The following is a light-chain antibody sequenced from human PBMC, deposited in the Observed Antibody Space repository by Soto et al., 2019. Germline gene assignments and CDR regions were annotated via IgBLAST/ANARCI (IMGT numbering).Light chain of an antibody. CDR2: ASS. CDR1: QGIRND. CDR3: QQANSFPLT. V-gene: IGKV1-6*01. J-gene: IGKJ4*01. Sequence: AIQMTQSPSSLSASVGDRVTITCRASQGIRNDLGWYQQKPGKAPKLLIFASSSLQSGVPSRFSGSGSGTDFTLTISNLQPEDFATYYCQQANSFPLTFGGGTKVDIK.